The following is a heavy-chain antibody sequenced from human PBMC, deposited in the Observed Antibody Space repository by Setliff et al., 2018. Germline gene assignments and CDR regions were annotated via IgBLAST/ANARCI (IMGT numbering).Heavy chain of an antibody. J-gene: IGHJ4*02. D-gene: IGHD4-17*01. CDR2: IKEDGSET. Sequence: GGSLRLSCAASGFTLRSYWMSWVRQAPGKGLEWVANIKEDGSETYYGGSVKGRFTISRDNAKNSLYLQMDSLRAEDTAVYYCVRTLFLQYYGGRSGGYFDYWGQGSLVTVSS. V-gene: IGHV3-7*01. CDR3: VRTLFLQYYGGRSGGYFDY. CDR1: GFTLRSYW.